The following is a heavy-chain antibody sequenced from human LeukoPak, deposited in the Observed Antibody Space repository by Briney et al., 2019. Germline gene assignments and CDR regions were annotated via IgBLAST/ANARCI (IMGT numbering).Heavy chain of an antibody. CDR1: GFTFSSYE. CDR2: ISSSGSTI. D-gene: IGHD6-19*01. Sequence: GGSLRLSCAASGFTFSSYEMNWVRQAPGKGLEWVSYISSSGSTINYADSVKGRFTISRDNAKNSLYLQMNSLRAEDTAVYYCARGGSGWDDWFDPWGQGTLVTVSS. CDR3: ARGGSGWDDWFDP. V-gene: IGHV3-48*03. J-gene: IGHJ5*02.